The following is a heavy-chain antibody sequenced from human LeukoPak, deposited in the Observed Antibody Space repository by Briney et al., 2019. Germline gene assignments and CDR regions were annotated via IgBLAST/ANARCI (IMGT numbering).Heavy chain of an antibody. V-gene: IGHV1-69*13. CDR3: ARTARADYYDSSGYYSPYFDY. CDR1: GGTFSSYA. Sequence: SVKVSCKASGGTFSSYAISWVRQAPGQGLEWMGGIIPIFGTANYAQKFQGRVTITADESTSTAYMELSSLRSDDTAVYYCARTARADYYDSSGYYSPYFDYWGQGTLVTVSS. D-gene: IGHD3-22*01. CDR2: IIPIFGTA. J-gene: IGHJ4*02.